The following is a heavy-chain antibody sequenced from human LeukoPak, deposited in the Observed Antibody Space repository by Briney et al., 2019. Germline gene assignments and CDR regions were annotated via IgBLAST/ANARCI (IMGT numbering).Heavy chain of an antibody. CDR3: VRDLTPVVQYHFDY. J-gene: IGHJ4*02. CDR2: IWDGGSNK. V-gene: IGHV3-33*01. Sequence: PGGSLRLSCAASGFTFSDYGMHWVRQAPGKGLELVAAIWDGGSNKYYADSVKGRFTISRDNSRNTLYLQMDSVRGEDRAAYYCVRDLTPVVQYHFDYWGPGTLVTVSS. D-gene: IGHD3-22*01. CDR1: GFTFSDYG.